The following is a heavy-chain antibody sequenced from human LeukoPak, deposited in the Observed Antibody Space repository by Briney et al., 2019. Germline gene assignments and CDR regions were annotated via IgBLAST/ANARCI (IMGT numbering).Heavy chain of an antibody. CDR2: IYYSGST. V-gene: IGHV4-31*03. CDR3: ATTVGSYFDY. D-gene: IGHD3-16*01. J-gene: IGHJ4*02. Sequence: SETLSLTCTVSGGSISSGGYYWSWIRQHPGKGLEWIGYIYYSGSTYYNPSLKSRVTVSVDTSENQFSLKLSSVTAADTAVYYCATTVGSYFDYWSQGTLVTVSS. CDR1: GGSISSGGYY.